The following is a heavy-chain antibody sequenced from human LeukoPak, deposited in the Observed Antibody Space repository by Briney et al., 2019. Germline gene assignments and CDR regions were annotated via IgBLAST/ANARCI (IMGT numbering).Heavy chain of an antibody. CDR1: GFTVSSNY. CDR2: IYSGGST. D-gene: IGHD3-10*01. Sequence: GGSLRLSCAASGFTVSSNYMSWVRQGPGKGLEWVSVIYSGGSTYYADSVKGRFTISRDNSKNTLFLQMNSLRAEDTAVHYCARGDYGSGSPYYYYYMDVWGKGTTVTISS. V-gene: IGHV3-53*01. J-gene: IGHJ6*03. CDR3: ARGDYGSGSPYYYYYMDV.